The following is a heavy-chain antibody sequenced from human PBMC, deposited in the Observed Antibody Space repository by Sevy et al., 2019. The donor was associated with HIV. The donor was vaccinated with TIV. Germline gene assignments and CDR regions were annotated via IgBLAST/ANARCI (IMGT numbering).Heavy chain of an antibody. V-gene: IGHV3-30*02. CDR2: IRFDASTK. J-gene: IGHJ4*02. CDR1: GFTFSNYG. D-gene: IGHD6-6*01. Sequence: GGSLRLSCAASGFTFSNYGMHWVRQAPGKGLEWVALIRFDASTKYYKDSVKGLFTVSRDNAKNILYLQMNSLRPEDTAVYYCAKDLTGRYTSSSGDFDYWGQGTLVTVSS. CDR3: AKDLTGRYTSSSGDFDY.